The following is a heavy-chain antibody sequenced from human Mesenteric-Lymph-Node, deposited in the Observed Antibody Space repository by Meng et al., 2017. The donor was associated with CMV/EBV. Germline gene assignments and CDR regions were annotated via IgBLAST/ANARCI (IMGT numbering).Heavy chain of an antibody. J-gene: IGHJ6*02. V-gene: IGHV3-74*01. Sequence: GESLKISCAASGFILSSYWMHWVRQAPGKGLVWVSRINSDGSSTSYADSVKGRFTISRDNAKNTLYLQMNSLRVEDTAVYYCARLNSYGTYYYYGMDVWGQGTTVTVSS. CDR3: ARLNSYGTYYYYGMDV. CDR2: INSDGSST. CDR1: GFILSSYW. D-gene: IGHD5-18*01.